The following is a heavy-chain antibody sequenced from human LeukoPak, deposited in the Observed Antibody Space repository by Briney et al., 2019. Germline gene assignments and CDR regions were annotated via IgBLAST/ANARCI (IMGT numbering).Heavy chain of an antibody. V-gene: IGHV4-39*01. D-gene: IGHD6-25*01. CDR3: ARRDSSGVVPRWDY. Sequence: SETLSLTCNVSGGSVGNNGYFWGWIRQSPGKGLEWIGSIYYSGSTYYNPSLKSRVTISVDTSKNQFSLKLTSMTAADTAVYYCARRDSSGVVPRWDYWGQGTLVTVSS. CDR2: IYYSGST. J-gene: IGHJ4*02. CDR1: GGSVGNNGYF.